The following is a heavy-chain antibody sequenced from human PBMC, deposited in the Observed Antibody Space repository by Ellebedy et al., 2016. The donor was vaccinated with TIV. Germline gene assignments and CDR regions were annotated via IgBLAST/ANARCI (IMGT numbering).Heavy chain of an antibody. D-gene: IGHD5-12*01. Sequence: PGGSLRLSCAASGFTFTTYWMSWVRQAPGKGLEWVANMNQVGSAKYYVDSVKGRFTISRDNAQNSLYLHMNNLRAEDTAVYYCARDPNSPGDTGYGDYWGQGVVVTVST. CDR1: GFTFTTYW. CDR3: ARDPNSPGDTGYGDY. V-gene: IGHV3-7*03. CDR2: MNQVGSAK. J-gene: IGHJ4*02.